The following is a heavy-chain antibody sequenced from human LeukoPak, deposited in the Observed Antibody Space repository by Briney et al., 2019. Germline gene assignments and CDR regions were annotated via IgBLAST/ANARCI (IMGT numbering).Heavy chain of an antibody. CDR2: IYYSGST. CDR1: GGSISSSNYY. CDR3: ARVTYSSGWYGDYYYYMDV. D-gene: IGHD6-19*01. V-gene: IGHV4-39*07. J-gene: IGHJ6*03. Sequence: PSETLSLTCTVSGGSISSSNYYWGWIRQPPGKGLEWIGSIYYSGSTYYNPSLKSRVTISIDTSKNQFSLKLSSVTAADTAVYYCARVTYSSGWYGDYYYYMDVWGKGTTVTVSS.